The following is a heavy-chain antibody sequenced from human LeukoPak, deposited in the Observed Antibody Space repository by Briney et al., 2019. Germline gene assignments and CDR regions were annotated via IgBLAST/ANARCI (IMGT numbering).Heavy chain of an antibody. V-gene: IGHV4-39*07. CDR1: GGSISSSSYY. D-gene: IGHD7-27*01. CDR2: IYYSGST. J-gene: IGHJ6*02. CDR3: ARPGQLGSLHYGLDV. Sequence: SETLSLTCTVSGGSISSSSYYWGWIRQPPGKGLEWIGSIYYSGSTYYNPSLKSRVTISVDTSKNQFSLKVSSVIAADTAVYYCARPGQLGSLHYGLDVWGQGTTVTVSS.